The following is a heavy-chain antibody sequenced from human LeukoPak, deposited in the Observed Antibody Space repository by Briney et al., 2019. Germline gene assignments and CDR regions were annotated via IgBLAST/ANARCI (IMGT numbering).Heavy chain of an antibody. V-gene: IGHV4-34*01. D-gene: IGHD3-10*01. Sequence: SETLSLACGLYGGSFSGYYWCWIRQPPGKELEWIGEINDSGRSNYKSSLKSRVTISEDTSKNQFSLKLSSVTAADTAVYYCARTTMVRGTYYMDVWGKGTTVTVSS. J-gene: IGHJ6*03. CDR2: INDSGRS. CDR1: GGSFSGYY. CDR3: ARTTMVRGTYYMDV.